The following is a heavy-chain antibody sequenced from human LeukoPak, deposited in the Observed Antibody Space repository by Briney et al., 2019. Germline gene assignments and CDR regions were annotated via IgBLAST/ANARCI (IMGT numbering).Heavy chain of an antibody. CDR2: ISGSGGST. J-gene: IGHJ4*02. D-gene: IGHD6-13*01. CDR3: AKDRFIAAAGTADDY. V-gene: IGHV3-23*01. Sequence: GGSLRLSCAASGFTFSSYSMNWVRQAPGKGLEWVSAISGSGGSTYYADSVKGRFTISRDNSKNTLYLQMNSLRAEDTAVYYCAKDRFIAAAGTADDYWGQGTLVTVSS. CDR1: GFTFSSYS.